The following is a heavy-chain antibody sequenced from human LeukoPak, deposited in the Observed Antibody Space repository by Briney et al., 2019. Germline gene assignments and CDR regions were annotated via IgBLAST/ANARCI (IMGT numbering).Heavy chain of an antibody. V-gene: IGHV5-51*01. CDR2: VYPADSDI. Sequence: GESLKISCKGSGYSINNYWIGWVRQMPGKGLEWMGIVYPADSDIRYSPSFQGQVTISADKSISTAYLQWSSLKASDTTMYYCARQEYCSGGSCYTWFDPWGQGTLVTVSS. D-gene: IGHD2-15*01. CDR1: GYSINNYW. CDR3: ARQEYCSGGSCYTWFDP. J-gene: IGHJ5*02.